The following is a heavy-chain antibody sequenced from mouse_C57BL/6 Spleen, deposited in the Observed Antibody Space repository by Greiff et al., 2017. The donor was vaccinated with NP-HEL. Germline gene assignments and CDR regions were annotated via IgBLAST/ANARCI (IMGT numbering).Heavy chain of an antibody. CDR2: ISGGGGNT. D-gene: IGHD1-1*01. CDR1: GFTFSSYT. J-gene: IGHJ4*01. CDR3: AREDYYYGSDYYAMDY. Sequence: EVQGVESGGGLVKPGGSLKLSCAASGFTFSSYTMSWVRQTPEKRLEWVATISGGGGNTYYPDSVKGRFTISRDNAKNTLYLQMSSLRSEDTALYYCAREDYYYGSDYYAMDYWGQGTSVTVSS. V-gene: IGHV5-9*01.